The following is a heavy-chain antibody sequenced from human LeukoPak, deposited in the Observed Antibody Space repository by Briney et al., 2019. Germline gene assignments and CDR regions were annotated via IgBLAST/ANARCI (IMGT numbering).Heavy chain of an antibody. J-gene: IGHJ5*02. V-gene: IGHV1-46*01. CDR3: ARYYDILTGSHWFDP. CDR1: RYSLTTYY. CDR2: INPSGGST. Sequence: ASVKVSCKASRYSLTTYYMHWVRQAPGQGLEWMAIINPSGGSTNYAQKFQGRVTMTRDTPTSTAYMELRSLRSDDTAVYYCARYYDILTGSHWFDPWGQGTLVTVSS. D-gene: IGHD3-9*01.